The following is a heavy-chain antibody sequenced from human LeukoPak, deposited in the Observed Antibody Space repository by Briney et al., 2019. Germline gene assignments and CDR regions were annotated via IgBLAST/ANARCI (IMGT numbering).Heavy chain of an antibody. J-gene: IGHJ4*02. Sequence: SVKVSCKASGGTFSSYAISWVRQAPGQGLEWMGGIIPIFGTANYAQKFQGRVTITADESTSTAYMELSSLRSEDTAVYYCASPRPPKRGYSGYEEDTKFDYWGQGTLVTVPS. CDR3: ASPRPPKRGYSGYEEDTKFDY. CDR2: IIPIFGTA. CDR1: GGTFSSYA. D-gene: IGHD5-12*01. V-gene: IGHV1-69*13.